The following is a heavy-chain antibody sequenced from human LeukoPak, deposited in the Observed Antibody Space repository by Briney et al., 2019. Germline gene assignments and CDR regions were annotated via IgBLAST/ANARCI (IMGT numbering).Heavy chain of an antibody. D-gene: IGHD5-18*01. J-gene: IGHJ4*02. V-gene: IGHV4-34*01. CDR3: ARGGAYSYGYKKYFDY. CDR1: GGSFRGYY. Sequence: SETLSLPCAVYGGSFRGYYWSWLRQPPGKGLEWIGEINHSGSTNYNPSLKSRVTISVDTSKNQFSLKLSSVTAADTAVYYCARGGAYSYGYKKYFDYWGQGTLVTVSS. CDR2: INHSGST.